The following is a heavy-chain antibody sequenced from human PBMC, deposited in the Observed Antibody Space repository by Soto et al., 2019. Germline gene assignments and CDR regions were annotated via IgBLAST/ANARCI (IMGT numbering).Heavy chain of an antibody. CDR3: ARGETTVVTLARDPIYGMDV. J-gene: IGHJ6*02. CDR2: SIPIFGTA. D-gene: IGHD4-17*01. Sequence: QVQLVQSGVEVKKPGSSVKVSCKASGGTFSSYAISWVRQAPGQGLEWMGGSIPIFGTANYAQKFQGRVTITADESTSTAYMELSSLRSEDTAVYYCARGETTVVTLARDPIYGMDVWGQGTTVTVSS. CDR1: GGTFSSYA. V-gene: IGHV1-69*01.